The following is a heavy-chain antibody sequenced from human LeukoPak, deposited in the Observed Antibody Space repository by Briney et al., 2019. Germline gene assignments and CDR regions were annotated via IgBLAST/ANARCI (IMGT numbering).Heavy chain of an antibody. CDR1: EYTFTSYY. Sequence: ASVKVSCKASEYTFTSYYMHWVRQAPGQGLEWMGIINPSGGSTSYAQKFQGRVTMTRDMSTSTVYMELSSLRSEDTAVYYCARLEEIGAFDIWGQGTMVTVSS. CDR3: ARLEEIGAFDI. V-gene: IGHV1-46*01. J-gene: IGHJ3*02. D-gene: IGHD5-24*01. CDR2: INPSGGST.